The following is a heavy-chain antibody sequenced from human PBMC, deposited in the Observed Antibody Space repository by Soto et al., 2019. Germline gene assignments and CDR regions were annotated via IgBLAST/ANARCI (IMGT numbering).Heavy chain of an antibody. CDR2: ISYDGSNK. J-gene: IGHJ4*02. CDR3: ARDWHIDY. CDR1: GFTFSSYG. Sequence: GGSLRLSCAASGFTFSSYGMHWVRQAPGKGLEWVAVISYDGSNKYYADSVKGRFTISRDNSKNTLYLQMNSLRAEDTAVYYCARDWHIDYWGQGTLVTVSS. V-gene: IGHV3-30*03.